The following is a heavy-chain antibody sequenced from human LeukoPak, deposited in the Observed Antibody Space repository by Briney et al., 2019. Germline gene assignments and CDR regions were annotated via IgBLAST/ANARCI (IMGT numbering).Heavy chain of an antibody. Sequence: GGSLSLFCTASGFPHGDYPMSWFRQAPGKGLEGVGFIRCKANGGTTEYAASVKGRFTITRNDSKSIAYLQMNSLKTEDTAVYYCTREAIWFGEPPDYWGQGTLVTVSS. V-gene: IGHV3-49*03. CDR2: IRCKANGGTT. CDR1: GFPHGDYP. J-gene: IGHJ4*02. CDR3: TREAIWFGEPPDY. D-gene: IGHD3-10*01.